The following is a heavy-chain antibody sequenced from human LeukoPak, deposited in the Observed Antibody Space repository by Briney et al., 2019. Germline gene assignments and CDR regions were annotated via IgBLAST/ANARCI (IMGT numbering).Heavy chain of an antibody. CDR3: AKDLVAAAGNYYYYRMDV. CDR2: ISYDGSNM. CDR1: GFTFSSYG. J-gene: IGHJ6*04. D-gene: IGHD6-13*01. V-gene: IGHV3-30*18. Sequence: GGSLRLSCAASGFTFSSYGMHWVRQAPGKGLEWVAVISYDGSNMYYADSVKGRFTISRDNSKNTHFLQMNSLRAEDTAVYYCAKDLVAAAGNYYYYRMDVWGKGTTVTVSS.